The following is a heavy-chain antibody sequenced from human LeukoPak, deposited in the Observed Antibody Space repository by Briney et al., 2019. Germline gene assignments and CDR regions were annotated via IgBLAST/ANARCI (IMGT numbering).Heavy chain of an antibody. CDR1: GGSISSGDYY. V-gene: IGHV4-30-4*01. CDR2: IYYSGST. J-gene: IGHJ5*02. Sequence: SQTLSLTCTVSGGSISSGDYYWSWIRQPPGKGLEWIGYIYYSGSTYYNPSLKSRVTISVDTSKNQFSLKLSSVTAADTAVYYCARGAVVVPAANHWGQGTLVTVSS. CDR3: ARGAVVVPAANH. D-gene: IGHD2-2*01.